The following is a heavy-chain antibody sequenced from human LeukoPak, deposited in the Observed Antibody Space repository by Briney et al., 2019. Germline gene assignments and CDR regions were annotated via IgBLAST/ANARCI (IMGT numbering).Heavy chain of an antibody. V-gene: IGHV3-30*04. CDR3: TNSDDYGDY. Sequence: GGSLRLSCATSGFIFGDYAMHWVRQAPGKGLEWVAAIAFDDTDRYYIDSVKGRFTISRDDSKNTLYLHMTSLRAEDTAVYYCTNSDDYGDYWGQGTLVTVSS. CDR1: GFIFGDYA. J-gene: IGHJ4*02. CDR2: IAFDDTDR.